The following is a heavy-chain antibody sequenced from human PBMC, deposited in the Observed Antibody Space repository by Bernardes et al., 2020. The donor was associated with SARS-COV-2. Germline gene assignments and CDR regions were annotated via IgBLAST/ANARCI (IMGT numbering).Heavy chain of an antibody. CDR2: IDGTGNTI. Sequence: GGSLRLSCAASGFTFSNYWMHWVRQDPGAGLVWVSRIDGTGNTINYADSVEGRFTVSRDNAKNTLYLQMNSLRADDTPVYYCVRSAFIPGRGYYCDYWGLGVQVIVSS. V-gene: IGHV3-74*01. CDR1: GFTFSNYW. D-gene: IGHD1-26*01. CDR3: VRSAFIPGRGYYCDY. J-gene: IGHJ4*01.